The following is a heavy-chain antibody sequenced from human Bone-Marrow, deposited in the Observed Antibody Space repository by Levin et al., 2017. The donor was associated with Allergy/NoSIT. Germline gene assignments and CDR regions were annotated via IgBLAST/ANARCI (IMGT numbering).Heavy chain of an antibody. V-gene: IGHV4-31*03. J-gene: IGHJ5*02. CDR1: GDSITSGGYL. CDR2: MFSSGNT. D-gene: IGHD2-8*01. Sequence: PSETLSLTCTVSGDSITSGGYLWTWIRQHPGTGLEWLGYMFSSGNTYYNSSLQNRLAMSVDTSKNQFSLQLNSVTAADTAVYYCTRNHGRRHGGGFDPWGPGTLVTVSS. CDR3: TRNHGRRHGGGFDP.